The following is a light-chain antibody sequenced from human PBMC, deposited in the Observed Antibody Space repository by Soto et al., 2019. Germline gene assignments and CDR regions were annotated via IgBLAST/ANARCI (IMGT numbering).Light chain of an antibody. J-gene: IGKJ1*01. CDR1: QGISSA. Sequence: IQMTQSPSSVSASVGDRVTITCRASQGISSALAWYQQKPGKAPKLLIYDASSLESGVPSRFSGSGSGTDFTLTISSLQPEDFATYFCQQSYNIPRATFGQGTKVDIK. V-gene: IGKV1D-13*01. CDR3: QQSYNIPRAT. CDR2: DAS.